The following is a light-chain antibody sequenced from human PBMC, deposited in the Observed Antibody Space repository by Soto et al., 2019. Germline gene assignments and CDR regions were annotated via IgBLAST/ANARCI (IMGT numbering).Light chain of an antibody. CDR1: QSVSSN. J-gene: IGKJ2*01. CDR3: LRYGDSPPAYT. Sequence: EIVMTQSPATLSVSPGERAALSCRASQSVSSNFAWYQQKPGQAPRLLIYGASTRATGIPARFSGSGSGTDFSLTISRREPEDCAVYYCLRYGDSPPAYTFGQGTKLEIK. CDR2: GAS. V-gene: IGKV3-15*01.